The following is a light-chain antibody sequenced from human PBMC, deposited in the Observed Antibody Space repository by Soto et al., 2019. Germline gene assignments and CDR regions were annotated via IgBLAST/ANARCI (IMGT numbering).Light chain of an antibody. J-gene: IGKJ4*01. CDR1: QTINSN. V-gene: IGKV3-11*01. Sequence: EIVLTQSPATMPLSPGERATLSCGASQTINSNLAWLQQKPGQPPRLLIFAASNRATGIPPRFSGSGSGTNFTLTSISLEPEDFSLYYCQHRSNWPPELTFGGGTKVEIK. CDR2: AAS. CDR3: QHRSNWPPELT.